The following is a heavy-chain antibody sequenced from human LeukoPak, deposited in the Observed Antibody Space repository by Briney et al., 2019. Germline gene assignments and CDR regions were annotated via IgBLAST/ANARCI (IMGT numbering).Heavy chain of an antibody. CDR3: AREHRDGYNFDY. CDR1: GYTFTGYY. V-gene: IGHV1-2*02. D-gene: IGHD5-24*01. CDR2: INPNSGGT. J-gene: IGHJ4*02. Sequence: ASVSVSCTASGYTFTGYYMHWVRQAPGQGLEWMGWINPNSGGTNYAQVFQGRVTMTRDTSISTAYMELSRLRSDDTAIYYCAREHRDGYNFDYWGQGTLVTVSS.